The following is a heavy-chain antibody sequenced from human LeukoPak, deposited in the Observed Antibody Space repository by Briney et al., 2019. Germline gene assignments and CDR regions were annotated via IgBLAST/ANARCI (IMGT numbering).Heavy chain of an antibody. Sequence: ASVKVSCKASGYTFTGYYMHWVRQAPRQGLEWMGWINPNSGGTNYAQKFQGRVTMTRDTSISTAYMELSRLRSDDTAVYYCAREPSITMVRGVKWFDPWGQGTLVTVSS. CDR3: AREPSITMVRGVKWFDP. J-gene: IGHJ5*02. D-gene: IGHD3-10*01. V-gene: IGHV1-2*02. CDR2: INPNSGGT. CDR1: GYTFTGYY.